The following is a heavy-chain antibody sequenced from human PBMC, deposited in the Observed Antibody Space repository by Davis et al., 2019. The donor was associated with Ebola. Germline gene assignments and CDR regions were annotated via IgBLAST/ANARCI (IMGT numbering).Heavy chain of an antibody. CDR3: ARATSRDGYIYDAFDI. Sequence: FQGRVTITANGSTRTAYMEMTSLRSEDTAVYYCARATSRDGYIYDAFDIWGQGTLVTVSS. V-gene: IGHV1-69*01. D-gene: IGHD5-24*01. J-gene: IGHJ3*02.